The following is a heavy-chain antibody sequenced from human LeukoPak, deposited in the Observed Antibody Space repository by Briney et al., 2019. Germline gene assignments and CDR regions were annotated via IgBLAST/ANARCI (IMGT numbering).Heavy chain of an antibody. D-gene: IGHD2-2*02. CDR1: GFTFSSYG. V-gene: IGHV3-30*18. CDR2: ISYDGSNK. J-gene: IGHJ6*02. Sequence: GRSLRLSCAASGFTFSSYGMHWVRQAPDKGLEWVAVISYDGSNKYYADSVKGRFTISRDNSKNTLYLQMNSLRAEDTAVYYCAKDFPPWSRYCSSTSCYRSFGMDVWGQGTTVTVSS. CDR3: AKDFPPWSRYCSSTSCYRSFGMDV.